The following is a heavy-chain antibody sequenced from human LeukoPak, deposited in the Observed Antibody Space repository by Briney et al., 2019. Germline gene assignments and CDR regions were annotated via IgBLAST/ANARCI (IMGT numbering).Heavy chain of an antibody. CDR2: IYYSGST. Sequence: SETLSLTCTVSGGSISSYYWSWIRQPAGKGLEWIGSIYYSGSTYYNPSLKSRVTISVDTSKNQFSLKLSSVTAADTAVYYCARDTESVVVTAIHWFDPWGQGTLVTVSS. D-gene: IGHD2-21*02. V-gene: IGHV4-4*07. CDR3: ARDTESVVVTAIHWFDP. J-gene: IGHJ5*02. CDR1: GGSISSYY.